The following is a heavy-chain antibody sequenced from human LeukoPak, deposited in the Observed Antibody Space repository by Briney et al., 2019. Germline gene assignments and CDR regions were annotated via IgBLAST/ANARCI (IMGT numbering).Heavy chain of an antibody. Sequence: EASVKVSCKASGYTFTNYDINWVRQATGQGLEWMGWMNANSGNTAYAQKFQGRVTMTRNTSTTTAYMELSSLRSEDTAVYYCARGTTPSENWGQGTLVTVSS. CDR3: ARGTTPSEN. CDR1: GYTFTNYD. J-gene: IGHJ4*02. CDR2: MNANSGNT. V-gene: IGHV1-8*01. D-gene: IGHD1-1*01.